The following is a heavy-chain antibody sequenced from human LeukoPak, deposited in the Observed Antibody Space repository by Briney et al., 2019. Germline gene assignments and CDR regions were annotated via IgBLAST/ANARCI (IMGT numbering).Heavy chain of an antibody. CDR3: AREGGNSTSWGYFDY. CDR2: ISWDGNKK. D-gene: IGHD6-13*01. J-gene: IGHJ4*02. V-gene: IGHV3-30*04. CDR1: GFTFRGYT. Sequence: GGSLRLSCVASGFTFRGYTMHWVRQAPGKGLQWVAVISWDGNKKFYADSVEGRFTISRDNSKNTLSLQMNSLRLEDTALYYCAREGGNSTSWGYFDYWGQGTLVTVSS.